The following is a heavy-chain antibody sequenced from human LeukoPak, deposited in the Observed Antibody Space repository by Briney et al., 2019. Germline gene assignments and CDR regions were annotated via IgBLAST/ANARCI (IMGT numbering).Heavy chain of an antibody. D-gene: IGHD4-17*01. J-gene: IGHJ3*02. CDR3: TTDGATVPWYAFDI. CDR2: IRSKSDGGTT. V-gene: IGHV3-15*01. CDR1: GFTFSSYA. Sequence: TPGGSLRLSCAASGFTFSSYAMSWVRQAPGKGLEWVGQIRSKSDGGTTDYAAPVKGRFTISRDDSKNTLYVQMNTLKTEDTAVYYCTTDGATVPWYAFDIWGQGTMVTVSS.